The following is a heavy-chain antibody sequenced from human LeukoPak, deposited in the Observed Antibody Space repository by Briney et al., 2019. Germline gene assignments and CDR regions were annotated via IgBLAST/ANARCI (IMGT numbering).Heavy chain of an antibody. CDR2: IYYSGST. V-gene: IGHV4-31*03. J-gene: IGHJ4*02. CDR3: ARVATSQQLASYYFDY. D-gene: IGHD6-13*01. CDR1: GGSFSSGGYY. Sequence: SQTLSLTCTVSGGSFSSGGYYWSWIRQHPGKGLEWIGYIYYSGSTYYNPSLKSRVTISVDTSKNQFSLKLSSVTAADTAVYYCARVATSQQLASYYFDYWGQGTLVTVSS.